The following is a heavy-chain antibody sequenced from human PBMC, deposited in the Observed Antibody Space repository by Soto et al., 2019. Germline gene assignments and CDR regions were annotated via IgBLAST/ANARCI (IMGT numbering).Heavy chain of an antibody. J-gene: IGHJ3*02. CDR2: IKPDGSQK. Sequence: GGSLRLSCAASGFPFSSYWMSWVSKAPGKGLEWVANIKPDGSQKWYVDSVKGRFTISRDNAKKSLYLQMNSLRAEDTAVYYCARGDYYDSSGPFSDAFDIWGQGTMVTVSS. V-gene: IGHV3-7*04. CDR3: ARGDYYDSSGPFSDAFDI. D-gene: IGHD3-22*01. CDR1: GFPFSSYW.